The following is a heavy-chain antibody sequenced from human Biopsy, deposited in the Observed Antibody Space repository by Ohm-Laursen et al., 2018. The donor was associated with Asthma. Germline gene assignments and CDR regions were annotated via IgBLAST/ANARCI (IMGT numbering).Heavy chain of an antibody. J-gene: IGHJ4*02. CDR3: ARGDSSGWSHYYFDY. CDR1: GFTVSRDH. CDR2: IYSGGTS. V-gene: IGHV3-53*01. D-gene: IGHD6-19*01. Sequence: SLRLSCAASGFTVSRDHMFWVRQAPGKGLEWVSVIYSGGTSHTADSVRGRFIISRDFSKNTLHLQMHSLRVEDTAVYCCARGDSSGWSHYYFDYWGQGTLVTVSS.